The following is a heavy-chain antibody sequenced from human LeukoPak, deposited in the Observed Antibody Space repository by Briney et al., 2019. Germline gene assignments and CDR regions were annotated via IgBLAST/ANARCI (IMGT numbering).Heavy chain of an antibody. CDR2: IRYDGNLD. J-gene: IGHJ5*02. D-gene: IGHD1-26*01. Sequence: PGGSLRLSCAASGFTFSSYWMSWVRQAPGKGLEWLSFIRYDGNLDFYADSVKGRFTISRDNSNNTIYLQMNSLRLEDTAVYYCAKGVGGSLSRPKWFDPWGQGTLVTVSS. V-gene: IGHV3-30*02. CDR3: AKGVGGSLSRPKWFDP. CDR1: GFTFSSYW.